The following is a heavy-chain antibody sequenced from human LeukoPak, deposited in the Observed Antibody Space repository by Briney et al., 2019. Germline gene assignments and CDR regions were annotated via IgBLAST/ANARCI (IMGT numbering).Heavy chain of an antibody. CDR3: AREPGMGYGMDV. Sequence: GGSLRLSCAASGFTFTDYPMHWVRQAPGKGLEWVSGISWNSGNIGYADAVEGRFTISRDNAKNSLYLQMNSLRAEDTAVYYCAREPGMGYGMDVWGQGTTVTVSS. J-gene: IGHJ6*02. D-gene: IGHD3-10*01. CDR2: ISWNSGNI. V-gene: IGHV3-9*01. CDR1: GFTFTDYP.